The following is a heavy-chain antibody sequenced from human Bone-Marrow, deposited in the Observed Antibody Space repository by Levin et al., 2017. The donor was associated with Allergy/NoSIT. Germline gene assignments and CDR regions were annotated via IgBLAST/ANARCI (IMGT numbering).Heavy chain of an antibody. J-gene: IGHJ4*02. D-gene: IGHD3-10*01. CDR2: MSNDGNFK. Sequence: AGGSLRLSCAASEFIFSRYPMHWVRQAPGKVLEWVAVMSNDGNFKSYADSVKGRFTISRDNSEDTLYLQMNSLRPEDTGVYFCTRGAGSYPWAVFDHWGQGTLVTVSS. V-gene: IGHV3-30*04. CDR3: TRGAGSYPWAVFDH. CDR1: EFIFSRYP.